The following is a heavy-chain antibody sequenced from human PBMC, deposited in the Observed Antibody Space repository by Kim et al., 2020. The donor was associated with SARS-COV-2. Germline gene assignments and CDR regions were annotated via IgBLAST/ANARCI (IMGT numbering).Heavy chain of an antibody. V-gene: IGHV3-30*07. CDR3: ARWASTGRGYYYYGMDV. J-gene: IGHJ6*02. Sequence: VKGRFTISRDNSKNTLYLQMNSLRAEDTAVYYCARWASTGRGYYYYGMDVWGQGTTVTVSS. D-gene: IGHD3-10*01.